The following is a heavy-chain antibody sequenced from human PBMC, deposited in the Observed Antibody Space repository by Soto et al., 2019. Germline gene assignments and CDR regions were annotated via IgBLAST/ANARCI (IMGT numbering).Heavy chain of an antibody. Sequence: GGALRLSCAASGFTFSSYSMSWVRQAPGKGLEWVSGFRTSGDGGTTYYADSVKGRFTISRDNSKNMLFLQMNSLRAEDTAIYYCAKKVNSGPGSQYFDYWGQGTLVTVSS. D-gene: IGHD3-10*01. CDR2: FRTSGDGGTT. CDR3: AKKVNSGPGSQYFDY. J-gene: IGHJ4*02. V-gene: IGHV3-23*01. CDR1: GFTFSSYS.